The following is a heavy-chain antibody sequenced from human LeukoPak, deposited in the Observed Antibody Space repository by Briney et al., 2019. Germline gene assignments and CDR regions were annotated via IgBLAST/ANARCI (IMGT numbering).Heavy chain of an antibody. J-gene: IGHJ4*02. D-gene: IGHD3-16*02. V-gene: IGHV3-7*01. CDR1: GFTFSSYW. CDR2: INQDGSVK. CDR3: AKDKILIVCDY. Sequence: GGSLRLSCAVSGFTFSSYWMIWFRQAPGKGLEWVAHINQDGSVKNYVDSVKGRFTISRDNANNFLYLQMNSLRAEDTAVYYCAKDKILIVCDYWGRGTLVTVSS.